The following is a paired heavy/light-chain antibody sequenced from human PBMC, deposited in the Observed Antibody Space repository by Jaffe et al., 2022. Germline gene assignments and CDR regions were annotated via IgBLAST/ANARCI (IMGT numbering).Heavy chain of an antibody. CDR2: IKPDGSDK. CDR1: GFTFPTYW. CDR3: VRGVSD. V-gene: IGHV3-7*01. J-gene: IGHJ4*02. D-gene: IGHD1-26*01. Sequence: VQLVESGGGLVPPGGSLRLSCAASGFTFPTYWMTWVRQAPGKGLDFVANIKPDGSDKYYVDSVKGRFTISRDNAKNSLYLQMHSLGAEDTAIYYCVRGVSDWGQGTLVTVSS.
Light chain of an antibody. V-gene: IGKV3-20*01. CDR1: QSVGSNY. CDR2: VAS. Sequence: EIVLTQSPGTLSLSPGERATLSCRASQSVGSNYLAWLQQKPGQAPRLLIYVASSRATGIPDRFSGSGSGTDFTLTISRLEPDDFAVYYCHQYFTSPWTFGQGTKVEIK. J-gene: IGKJ1*01. CDR3: HQYFTSPWT.